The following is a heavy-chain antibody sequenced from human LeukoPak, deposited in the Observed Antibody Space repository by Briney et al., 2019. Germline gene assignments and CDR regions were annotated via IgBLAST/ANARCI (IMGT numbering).Heavy chain of an antibody. CDR3: AKRSKLSCSSTSCPLDY. CDR1: GFTFGSYA. J-gene: IGHJ4*02. V-gene: IGHV3-23*01. CDR2: ISDSGGVT. Sequence: PGGSLRLSCAASGFTFGSYAMTWVRQPPGKGLEWVSGISDSGGVTYYADSVKGRFAVSRDNSKNTLYLQMSSLRAEDTAVYYCAKRSKLSCSSTSCPLDYWGQGTLVTVSS. D-gene: IGHD2-2*01.